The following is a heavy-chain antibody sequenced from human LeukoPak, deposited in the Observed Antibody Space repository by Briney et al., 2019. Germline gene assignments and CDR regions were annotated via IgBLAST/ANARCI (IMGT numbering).Heavy chain of an antibody. CDR3: ARSTSAYGSGTAWLDYYYYYYMDV. V-gene: IGHV1-2*02. CDR1: GYTFTGYY. J-gene: IGHJ6*03. Sequence: ASVKVSCKASGYTFTGYYMHWVRQAPGQGLEWMGWINPNSGGTNYAQKFQGRVTMTRDTSISTAYMELSSLRSEDTAVYYCARSTSAYGSGTAWLDYYYYYYMDVWGKGTTVTVSS. D-gene: IGHD3-10*01. CDR2: INPNSGGT.